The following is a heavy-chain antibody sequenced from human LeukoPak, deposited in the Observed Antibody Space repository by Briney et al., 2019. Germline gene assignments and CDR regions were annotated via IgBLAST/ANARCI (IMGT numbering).Heavy chain of an antibody. Sequence: PGGSLRLSCAAPGFSFSSYTTSWVRQAPGKGLEWVSSISGDGGRTTYADSVKGRFTISRDNSKNTLYLQMNSLRVDDTAVYYCAPIGGWGTYPLDYWGQGPLVTVSS. CDR1: GFSFSSYT. V-gene: IGHV3-23*01. D-gene: IGHD3-16*01. J-gene: IGHJ4*02. CDR3: APIGGWGTYPLDY. CDR2: ISGDGGRT.